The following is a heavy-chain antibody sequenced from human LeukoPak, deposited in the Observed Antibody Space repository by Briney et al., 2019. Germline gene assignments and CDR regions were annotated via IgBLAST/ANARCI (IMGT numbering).Heavy chain of an antibody. Sequence: GRSLRLSCAASRFTFDDYAMHWVRQAPGKGLEWVSGISWNSGSIGYADSVKGRFTISRDNAKNSLYLQMNSLRAEDTALYYCAKGGGGTYYYDSSGYDYWGQGTLVTVSS. V-gene: IGHV3-9*01. D-gene: IGHD3-22*01. CDR2: ISWNSGSI. J-gene: IGHJ4*02. CDR1: RFTFDDYA. CDR3: AKGGGGTYYYDSSGYDY.